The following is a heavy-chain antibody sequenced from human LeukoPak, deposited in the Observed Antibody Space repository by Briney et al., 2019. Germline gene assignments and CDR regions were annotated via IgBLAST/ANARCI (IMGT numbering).Heavy chain of an antibody. CDR3: ARGTFRLVDY. Sequence: SETLSLTCTVSGGSISSGGYYWSWIRQPPGKGLEWIGYIYHSGSTYYNPSLKSRVTISVDRSKNQFSLKLSSVTAADTAVYYCARGTFRLVDYWGQGTLVTVSS. D-gene: IGHD2-2*01. CDR1: GGSISSGGYY. CDR2: IYHSGST. V-gene: IGHV4-30-2*01. J-gene: IGHJ4*02.